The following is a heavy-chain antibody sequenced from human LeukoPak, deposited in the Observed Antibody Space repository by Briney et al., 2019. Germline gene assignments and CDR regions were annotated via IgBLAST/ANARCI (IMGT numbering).Heavy chain of an antibody. CDR3: ARGEPDCAGDCPYWYLDL. Sequence: GGSLRLSCAASGFTFSTSAMHWVRQAPGKGLEYVSAISSNGGTTYYAHSVKGRFTISRDNSKKTVFLQMGSLRTEDMAVYYCARGEPDCAGDCPYWYLDLWGRGTLVTVSS. CDR2: ISSNGGTT. CDR1: GFTFSTSA. J-gene: IGHJ2*01. V-gene: IGHV3-64*01. D-gene: IGHD2-21*02.